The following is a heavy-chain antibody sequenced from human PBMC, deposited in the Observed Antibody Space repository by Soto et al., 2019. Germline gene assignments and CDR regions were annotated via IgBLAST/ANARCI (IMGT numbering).Heavy chain of an antibody. Sequence: GGSLRLSCAASGFTVSSNYMSWVRQAPGKGLEWVSVIYSGGSTYYADSVKGRFTISRDNSKNTLYLQRNSLRAEDTAVYDCARDQGYYDFWSGYRTTYYGMDVWGQGTTVTVSS. CDR3: ARDQGYYDFWSGYRTTYYGMDV. J-gene: IGHJ6*02. V-gene: IGHV3-53*01. CDR1: GFTVSSNY. D-gene: IGHD3-3*01. CDR2: IYSGGST.